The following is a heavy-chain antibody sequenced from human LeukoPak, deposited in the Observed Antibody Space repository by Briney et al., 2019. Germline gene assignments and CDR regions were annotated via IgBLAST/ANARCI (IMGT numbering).Heavy chain of an antibody. CDR2: IYYSGST. CDR1: GGSISSSSYY. D-gene: IGHD3-22*01. J-gene: IGHJ4*02. V-gene: IGHV4-39*07. CDR3: ASYYYDSSGYYYDYFDY. Sequence: KPSETLSLTCTVSGGSISSSSYYWGWIRQPPGKGLEWIGSIYYSGSTYYNPSLKSRVTISVDTSKNQFSLKLSSVTAADTAVYYCASYYYDSSGYYYDYFDYWGQGTLVTVSS.